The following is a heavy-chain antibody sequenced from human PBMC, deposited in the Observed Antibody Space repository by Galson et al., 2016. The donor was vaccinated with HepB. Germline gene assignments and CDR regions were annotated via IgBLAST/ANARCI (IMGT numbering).Heavy chain of an antibody. D-gene: IGHD2-2*02. CDR3: ASVEGYTSTWSFFEF. CDR1: GDSFTSHW. J-gene: IGHJ4*02. V-gene: IGHV5-51*01. CDR2: IYPGDSDT. Sequence: QSGAEVKKPGESLKISCKGSGDSFTSHWIGWVRQMPGKGLEWMGVIYPGDSDTRYSPSFEGQVTISADKSIATAYLQWSSLKASDTAMYYFASVEGYTSTWSFFEFWGQGTLVSVSA.